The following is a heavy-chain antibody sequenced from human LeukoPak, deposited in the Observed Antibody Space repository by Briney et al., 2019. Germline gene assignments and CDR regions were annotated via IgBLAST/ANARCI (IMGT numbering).Heavy chain of an antibody. Sequence: GGSLRLSCTASGFTFGDYAMSWFRQAPGKGLEWVGFIRSKVYGGTTEYAASVKGRFTISRDDSKSIAYLQMNSLKTEDTAVYYCTISYDYVWGSYRSLDYWGQGTLVTVSS. CDR1: GFTFGDYA. D-gene: IGHD3-16*02. CDR2: IRSKVYGGTT. CDR3: TISYDYVWGSYRSLDY. J-gene: IGHJ4*02. V-gene: IGHV3-49*03.